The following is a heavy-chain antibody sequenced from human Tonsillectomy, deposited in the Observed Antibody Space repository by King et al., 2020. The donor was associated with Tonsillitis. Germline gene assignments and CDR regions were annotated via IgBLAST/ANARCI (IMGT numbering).Heavy chain of an antibody. CDR1: GFTVSSNY. J-gene: IGHJ4*02. CDR3: ARDVAAAGFLWD. V-gene: IGHV3-53*01. CDR2: IYAGGST. Sequence: VQLVESGGGLIQPGGSLRLSCAASGFTVSSNYMSWVRQAPGKGLEWGSVIYAGGSTYYADSVKGRFTISRDNSENTLYLQMNSLRAEDTAVYYCARDVAAAGFLWDWGQGTLVTVSS. D-gene: IGHD6-13*01.